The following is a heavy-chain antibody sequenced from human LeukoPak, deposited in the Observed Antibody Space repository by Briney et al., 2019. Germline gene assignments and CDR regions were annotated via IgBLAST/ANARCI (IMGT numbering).Heavy chain of an antibody. Sequence: GGSLRLSCAASGFTFCTYAMSWVRQAPGKGLQWVSAISGSGVSTYYADSVRGRFTISRDNSKNTVYLQMNSLGDDDTAVYYCASTNYDILAYWGQGTLVTVSS. CDR2: ISGSGVST. J-gene: IGHJ4*02. CDR1: GFTFCTYA. D-gene: IGHD3-9*01. V-gene: IGHV3-23*01. CDR3: ASTNYDILAY.